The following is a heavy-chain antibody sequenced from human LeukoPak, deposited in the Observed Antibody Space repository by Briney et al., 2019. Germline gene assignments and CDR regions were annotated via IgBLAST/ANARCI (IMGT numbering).Heavy chain of an antibody. CDR1: GYTFSNYA. V-gene: IGHV7-4-1*02. CDR2: INTDTGKP. J-gene: IGHJ5*02. CDR3: ARFPHPYCSSAGCPNWLDP. Sequence: GASVKVSCKASGYTFSNYALNWVRQAPGQGLEWMGWINTDTGKPTYAQGFTGRIVFSLDTSVSTAYLQISSLQAADTAVYYCARFPHPYCSSAGCPNWLDPWGQGTLVTVSS. D-gene: IGHD2-2*01.